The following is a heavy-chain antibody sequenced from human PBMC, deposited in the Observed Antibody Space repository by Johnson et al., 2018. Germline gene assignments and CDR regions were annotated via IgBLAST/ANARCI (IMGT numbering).Heavy chain of an antibody. Sequence: VQLVESGGGPVQPGGSLRLSCSASGFTLSSYWMDWVRQDPGKGLVWVSGINSDGSTTSYADSVKGRFTISRDNAENTLFLQMHSLRADDTAVYYRARGNGHAFDMWGQGTLVTVSS. J-gene: IGHJ3*02. D-gene: IGHD4-17*01. CDR3: ARGNGHAFDM. V-gene: IGHV3-74*02. CDR2: INSDGSTT. CDR1: GFTLSSYW.